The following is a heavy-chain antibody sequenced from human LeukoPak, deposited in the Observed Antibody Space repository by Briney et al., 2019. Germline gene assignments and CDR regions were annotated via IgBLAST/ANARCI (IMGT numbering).Heavy chain of an antibody. D-gene: IGHD3-22*01. V-gene: IGHV3-30-3*01. Sequence: GGSLRLSCAASGFTFSSYAMHWVRQAPGKGLEWVEVISYDGSNKYYADSVKGRFTISRDNSKNTLYLQVNSLRAEDTAVYYCARDYYDSSGYVDYWGQGTLVTVSS. CDR2: ISYDGSNK. CDR3: ARDYYDSSGYVDY. CDR1: GFTFSSYA. J-gene: IGHJ4*02.